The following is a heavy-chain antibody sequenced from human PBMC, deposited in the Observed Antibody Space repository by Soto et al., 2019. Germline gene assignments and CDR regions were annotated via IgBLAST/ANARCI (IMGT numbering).Heavy chain of an antibody. CDR2: INHSGST. CDR3: GRVGCGDVFRWFDP. J-gene: IGHJ5*02. V-gene: IGHV4-34*01. Sequence: TSETLSLTCAVYGGSFSGYYWSWIRQPPGKGLEWIGEINHSGSTNYNPSLKSRVTISVDTSRNQFSLKLSSVTAADTAVYYCGRVGCGDVFRWFDPWGQGTLVTVSS. D-gene: IGHD1-26*01. CDR1: GGSFSGYY.